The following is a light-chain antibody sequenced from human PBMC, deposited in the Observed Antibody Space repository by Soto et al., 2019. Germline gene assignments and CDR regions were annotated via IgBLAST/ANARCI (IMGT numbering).Light chain of an antibody. CDR3: QQSYGTPIT. V-gene: IGKV1-39*01. CDR1: QSISSY. Sequence: DIPMSQSPSSVSASVGDRVTITCRASQSISSYLNWYQQKPGKAPNLLIYVASSLQSEVPSRFSGSGSGTDFTLTITSLQPEDFATYYCQQSYGTPITFGQGARLEIK. J-gene: IGKJ5*01. CDR2: VAS.